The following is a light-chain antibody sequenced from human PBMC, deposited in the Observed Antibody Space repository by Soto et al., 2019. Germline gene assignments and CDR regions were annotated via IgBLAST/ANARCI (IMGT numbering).Light chain of an antibody. CDR1: QSVDIS. J-gene: IGKJ5*01. Sequence: EIVLTQSPATLSVSPGERVTLSCRASQSVDISLAWYQQEPGQSPRLLIYDVSIRATGVPARFSGTGSETDFTLTISGLQSEDSAVYFCQQYNNWPFSFGQGTRLEIK. CDR2: DVS. CDR3: QQYNNWPFS. V-gene: IGKV3-15*01.